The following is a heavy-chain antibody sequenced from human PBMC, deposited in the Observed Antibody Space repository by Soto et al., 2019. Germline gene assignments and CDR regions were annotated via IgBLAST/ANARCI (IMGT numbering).Heavy chain of an antibody. CDR3: ARGGILWFGELFLGDVFDI. CDR1: GYTFTSYD. J-gene: IGHJ3*02. D-gene: IGHD3-10*01. V-gene: IGHV1-8*01. CDR2: MNPNSGNT. Sequence: ASVKVSCKASGYTFTSYDINWVRQATGQGLERKGRMNPNSGNTGYAQKFQGRVTMTRNTSISTAYMELSSLRSEDTAVYYCARGGILWFGELFLGDVFDIWGQGTMVTVSS.